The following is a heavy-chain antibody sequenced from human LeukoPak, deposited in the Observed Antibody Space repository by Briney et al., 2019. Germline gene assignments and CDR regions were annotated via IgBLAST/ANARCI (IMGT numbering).Heavy chain of an antibody. D-gene: IGHD3-22*01. CDR2: INPNSGGT. CDR3: ARGRHYYDSSDYYYEGDAFDI. V-gene: IGHV1-2*02. J-gene: IGHJ3*02. CDR1: GYTFTGYY. Sequence: VASVKVSCKASGYTFTGYYMHWVRQAPGQGLEWMGWINPNSGGTNYAQKFQGRVTMTRDTSISKAYMELSRLRSDDTAVYYCARGRHYYDSSDYYYEGDAFDIWGQGTMVTVSS.